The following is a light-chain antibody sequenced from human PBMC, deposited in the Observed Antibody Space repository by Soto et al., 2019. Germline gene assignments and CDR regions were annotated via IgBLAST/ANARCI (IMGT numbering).Light chain of an antibody. J-gene: IGKJ1*01. V-gene: IGKV3-20*01. CDR3: QQYGNSRT. CDR2: GAS. Sequence: EVVLTQSPGTLSLSPGERATPSCRASQSITNNYLAWYQQRPGLAPRLLIYGASIRATGIPDRFSGSGSGTDFTLTISRLEPEDFAVYYCQQYGNSRTFGQGTKV. CDR1: QSITNNY.